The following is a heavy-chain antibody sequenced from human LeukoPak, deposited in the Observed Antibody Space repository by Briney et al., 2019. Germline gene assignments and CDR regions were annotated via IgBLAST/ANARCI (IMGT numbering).Heavy chain of an antibody. V-gene: IGHV5-51*01. D-gene: IGHD4-17*01. CDR3: ARQGTMTTVTTEIDY. J-gene: IGHJ4*02. CDR1: GYSFTSYW. CDR2: IYPGDSDT. Sequence: GESLQISCKGSGYSFTSYWIGWVRPMPGKGLEWMGIIYPGDSDTRYSPSFQGQVTISADKSISTAYLQWSSLKASDTAMYYCARQGTMTTVTTEIDYWGQGTLVTVSS.